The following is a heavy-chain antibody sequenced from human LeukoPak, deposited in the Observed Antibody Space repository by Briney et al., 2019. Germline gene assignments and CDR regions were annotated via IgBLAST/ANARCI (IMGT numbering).Heavy chain of an antibody. Sequence: ASVKVSCKASGYTFTSYDINWVRQATGQGLEWMGWMNPNSGNTGYAQKFQGRVTITRNTSISTAYMELSSLRSEDTAVYYCARAGHSGWYYYYYMDVWGKGTTVTVSS. D-gene: IGHD6-19*01. V-gene: IGHV1-8*03. CDR3: ARAGHSGWYYYYYMDV. CDR1: GYTFTSYD. J-gene: IGHJ6*03. CDR2: MNPNSGNT.